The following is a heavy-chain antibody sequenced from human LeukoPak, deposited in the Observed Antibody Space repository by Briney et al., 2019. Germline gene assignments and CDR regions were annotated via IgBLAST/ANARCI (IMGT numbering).Heavy chain of an antibody. J-gene: IGHJ4*02. CDR1: GGTFSSYA. CDR2: IIPIFGTA. V-gene: IGHV1-69*05. D-gene: IGHD3-3*01. CDR3: ARGAQGYDFWSGRAYYFDY. Sequence: ASVKVSCKASGGTFSSYAISWVRQAPGQGLEWMGGIIPIFGTANYAQKFQGRVTMTRNTSISTAYMELSSLRSEDTAVYYCARGAQGYDFWSGRAYYFDYWGQGTLVTVSS.